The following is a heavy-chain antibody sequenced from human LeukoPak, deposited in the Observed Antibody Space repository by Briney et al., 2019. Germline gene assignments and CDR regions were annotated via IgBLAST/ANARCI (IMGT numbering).Heavy chain of an antibody. D-gene: IGHD3-22*01. J-gene: IGHJ5*02. CDR2: INPNSGGT. Sequence: ASVKVSCKASGHTFTGYYMHWVRQAPGQGLEWMGWINPNSGGTNYAQKFQGRVTMTRDTSISTAYMELSRLRSDDTAVYYCAREWLSTESLGGPWGQGTLVTVSS. CDR1: GHTFTGYY. CDR3: AREWLSTESLGGP. V-gene: IGHV1-2*02.